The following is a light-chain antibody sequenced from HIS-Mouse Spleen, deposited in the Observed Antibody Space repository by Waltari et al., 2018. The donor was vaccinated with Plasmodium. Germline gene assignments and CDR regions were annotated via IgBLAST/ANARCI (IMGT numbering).Light chain of an antibody. CDR2: WAS. J-gene: IGKJ2*01. CDR1: PSVLYSSNNKNY. V-gene: IGKV4-1*01. CDR3: QQYYSTPYT. Sequence: DIVMTQSPDSLALSLGARATSNCKSSPSVLYSSNNKNYLSWYQQKPGQPPKLLIYWASTRESGVPDRFSGSGSGTDFTLTISSLQAEDVAVYYCQQYYSTPYTFGQGTKLEIK.